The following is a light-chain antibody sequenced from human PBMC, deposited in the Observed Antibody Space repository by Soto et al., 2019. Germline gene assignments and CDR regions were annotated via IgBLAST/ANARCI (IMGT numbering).Light chain of an antibody. Sequence: QSVLTQPASVSGSPGQSITISCTGTSSDVGDFNYVSWYQHHPGKAPKLMIYEVSNRPSGVSNRFSGSKSGNTASLTISGLQAEDEADYYCSSYSGSSTLYVLGTGTKVTVL. CDR1: SSDVGDFNY. CDR2: EVS. J-gene: IGLJ1*01. V-gene: IGLV2-14*01. CDR3: SSYSGSSTLYV.